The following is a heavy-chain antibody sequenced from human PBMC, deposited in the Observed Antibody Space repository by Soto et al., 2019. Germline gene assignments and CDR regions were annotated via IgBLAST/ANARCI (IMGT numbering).Heavy chain of an antibody. CDR2: ISSSGSTI. CDR1: GFTFSDYY. V-gene: IGHV3-11*01. D-gene: IGHD2-8*01. Sequence: QVQLVESGGGLVKPGGSLRLSCAASGFTFSDYYMSWIRQAPGKGLEWVSYISSSGSTIYYADSVKGRFTISRDNAKNSLYLQMNSLRAEDTAVYYCARDLLRHLDTVLMVYENDAFDIWGQGTMVTVSS. J-gene: IGHJ3*02. CDR3: ARDLLRHLDTVLMVYENDAFDI.